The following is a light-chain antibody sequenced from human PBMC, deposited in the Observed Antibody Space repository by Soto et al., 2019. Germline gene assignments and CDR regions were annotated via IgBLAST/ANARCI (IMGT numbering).Light chain of an antibody. V-gene: IGKV1-39*01. J-gene: IGKJ3*01. CDR1: QSINTY. CDR2: SAS. CDR3: LQSYETPLFT. Sequence: DMQMTQSQSSLSASVGDRVTITCRASQSINTYLNWYQQKPGKAPKLLIYSASKLQSGVPSRFTGSCAGKDFTLTITSLLPQEYATGYCLQSYETPLFTFGPGTKVAIK.